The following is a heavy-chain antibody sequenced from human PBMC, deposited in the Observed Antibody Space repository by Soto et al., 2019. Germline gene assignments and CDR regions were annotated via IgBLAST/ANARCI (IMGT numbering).Heavy chain of an antibody. V-gene: IGHV4-59*01. Sequence: QVQLQESGPGLVKPSETLSLTCTVSGASISTDYWSWIRQSPGKGLEWIGYIYYGGSINYNPSLKSRVIISVATSKNQFFLRLSSVTTADTAVYYCARPYYDTTGYGLDPWGQGTLVTVSS. J-gene: IGHJ5*02. CDR1: GASISTDY. CDR2: IYYGGSI. CDR3: ARPYYDTTGYGLDP. D-gene: IGHD3-22*01.